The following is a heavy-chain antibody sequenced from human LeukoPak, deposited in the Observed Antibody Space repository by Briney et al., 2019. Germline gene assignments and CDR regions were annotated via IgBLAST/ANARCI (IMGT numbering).Heavy chain of an antibody. V-gene: IGHV3-23*01. CDR3: AKGGYSSCFDS. Sequence: GESLRLSCAASGFTFSDHSMSWVRQAPGKGLEWVSNIRKNGRDTYYTDSVKGRFTISRDNSRNSLYLEMNSLRAEDTAVYYCAKGGYSSCFDSWGRGTLVTVSS. CDR2: IRKNGRDT. D-gene: IGHD5-12*01. CDR1: GFTFSDHS. J-gene: IGHJ5*01.